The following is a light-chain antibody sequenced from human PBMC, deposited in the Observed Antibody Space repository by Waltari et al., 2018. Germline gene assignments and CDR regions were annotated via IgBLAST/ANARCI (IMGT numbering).Light chain of an antibody. J-gene: IGKJ5*01. CDR1: QSVSNY. Sequence: EIVLTQSPATLSLSPGERATLSCRASQSVSNYLAWYQQKPGQAPRLLIYDASNTATGIPARFSGSGSGTDFTLTISSLEPEDFAVYYCQQCGNWPPITFGQGTRLEIK. CDR2: DAS. CDR3: QQCGNWPPIT. V-gene: IGKV3-11*01.